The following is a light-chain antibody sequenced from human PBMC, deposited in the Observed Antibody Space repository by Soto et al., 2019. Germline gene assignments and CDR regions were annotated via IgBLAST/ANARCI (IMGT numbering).Light chain of an antibody. Sequence: EIVLTQSPGTLSLSPGERATLSCRASQSVTSNYLAWYQQKPGQAPRLLIYGASSRATGIPDRFSGSGSGTDFTLTISRLEPEDFAVYYCHRYGISPPVTFGQGTRLEIK. CDR3: HRYGISPPVT. CDR2: GAS. CDR1: QSVTSNY. V-gene: IGKV3-20*01. J-gene: IGKJ5*01.